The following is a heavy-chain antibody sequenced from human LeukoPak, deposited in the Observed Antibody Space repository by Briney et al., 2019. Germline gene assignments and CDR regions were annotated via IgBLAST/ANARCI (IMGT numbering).Heavy chain of an antibody. Sequence: SVKVSCKASGGTFSSYAISWVRQAPGQGLEWMGRIIPILGIANYAQKFQGRVTITADKSTSTAYMELSSLRSEDTAVYYCARDPQCIAVAASGNYWGQGTLVTVSS. CDR1: GGTFSSYA. CDR3: ARDPQCIAVAASGNY. V-gene: IGHV1-69*04. D-gene: IGHD6-19*01. J-gene: IGHJ4*02. CDR2: IIPILGIA.